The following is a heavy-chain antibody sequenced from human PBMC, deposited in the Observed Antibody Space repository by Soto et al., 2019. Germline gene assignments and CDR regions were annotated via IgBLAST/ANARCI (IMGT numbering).Heavy chain of an antibody. CDR3: ARLWFGESLNWFDP. J-gene: IGHJ5*02. CDR1: GGSISSSSYY. Sequence: SETLSLTCTVSGGSISSSSYYWGWIRQPPGKGLEWIGSIYYSGSTYYNPSLKSRVTISVDTSKNQFSLKLSSVTAADTAVYYCARLWFGESLNWFDPWGQGTLVTVSS. CDR2: IYYSGST. D-gene: IGHD3-10*01. V-gene: IGHV4-39*01.